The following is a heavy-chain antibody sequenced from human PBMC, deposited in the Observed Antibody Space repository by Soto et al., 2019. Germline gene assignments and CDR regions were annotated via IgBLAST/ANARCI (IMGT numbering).Heavy chain of an antibody. J-gene: IGHJ4*02. CDR1: GYTLTELS. Sequence: ASVKVSCKASGYTLTELSMHWVRQAPGKGLEWMGGFDPEDGETIYAQKFQGRVTMTEDTSTDTAYMELSSLRSEDTAVYYCATDSHYYDSSGYLRTKGAFDYSGQGTLVTVSS. CDR3: ATDSHYYDSSGYLRTKGAFDY. CDR2: FDPEDGET. V-gene: IGHV1-24*01. D-gene: IGHD3-22*01.